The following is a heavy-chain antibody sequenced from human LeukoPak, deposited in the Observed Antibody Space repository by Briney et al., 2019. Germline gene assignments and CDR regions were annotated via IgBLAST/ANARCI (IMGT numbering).Heavy chain of an antibody. D-gene: IGHD2-2*01. CDR3: ASGHLPSYQLLMLGTFQH. CDR2: IIPIFGTA. CDR1: GGTFSSYA. Sequence: GASVKVSCKASGGTFSSYAISWVRQAPGQGLEWMGGIIPIFGTANYAQKFQGRVTITTDESTSTAYMELSSLRSEDTAVYYCASGHLPSYQLLMLGTFQHWGQGTLVTVSS. J-gene: IGHJ1*01. V-gene: IGHV1-69*05.